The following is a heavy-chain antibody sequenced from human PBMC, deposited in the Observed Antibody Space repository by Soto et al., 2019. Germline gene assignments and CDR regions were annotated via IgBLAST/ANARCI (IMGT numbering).Heavy chain of an antibody. CDR3: ARGDLVGNPDY. CDR2: LSPNSGKS. CDR1: GYTFTNYG. Sequence: ASVKVSCKASGYTFTNYGISWVRQATGQGLEWMGWLSPNSGKSGYAKKFQGRFTMSVNTSISTAYMELSGLISDDTAVYYCARGDLVGNPDYWGQGTLVTVSS. D-gene: IGHD1-26*01. V-gene: IGHV1-8*02. J-gene: IGHJ4*02.